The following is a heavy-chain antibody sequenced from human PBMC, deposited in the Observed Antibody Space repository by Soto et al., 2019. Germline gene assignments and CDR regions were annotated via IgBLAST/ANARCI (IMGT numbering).Heavy chain of an antibody. CDR1: GGIFSSYT. D-gene: IGHD3-3*01. CDR2: IIPILGIA. Sequence: SVKVSCKASGGIFSSYTISWVRQAPGQGLEWMGRIIPILGIANYAQKFQGRVTITADKSTSTAYMELSSLRSEDTAVYYCARVLRSGYSASYYYYYMDVWGKGTTVTVSS. J-gene: IGHJ6*03. V-gene: IGHV1-69*02. CDR3: ARVLRSGYSASYYYYYMDV.